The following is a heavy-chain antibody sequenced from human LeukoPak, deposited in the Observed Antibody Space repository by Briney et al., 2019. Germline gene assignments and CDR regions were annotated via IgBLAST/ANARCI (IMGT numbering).Heavy chain of an antibody. CDR1: GFTFSSCG. CDR3: AKDEGVGASYFDY. CDR2: TRYDGSDK. D-gene: IGHD1-26*01. J-gene: IGHJ4*02. V-gene: IGHV3-30*02. Sequence: PGGSLRLSCAASGFTFSSCGMHWVRQAPGKGLEWVAYTRYDGSDKYYIDSVKGRFTIARDNSKKTLYLQMTSLRPDDTAVYFCAKDEGVGASYFDYWGQGTLVAVSS.